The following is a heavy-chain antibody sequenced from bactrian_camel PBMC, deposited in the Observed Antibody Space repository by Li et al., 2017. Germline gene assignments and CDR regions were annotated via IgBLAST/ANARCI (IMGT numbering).Heavy chain of an antibody. V-gene: IGHV3S6*01. CDR2: IYRDGTYS. J-gene: IGHJ4*01. D-gene: IGHD1*01. CDR3: AASPVCRGTEGLDWRY. CDR1: GFTFGHYY. Sequence: HVQLVESGGGLVQPGGSLTLSCVASGFTFGHYYMNWVRQAPGKGLEWVSSIYRDGTYSAYLDSVKGRFTISRDNARNTVYLQMDTLKPEDSAIYYCAASPVCRGTEGLDWRYWGQGTQVTV.